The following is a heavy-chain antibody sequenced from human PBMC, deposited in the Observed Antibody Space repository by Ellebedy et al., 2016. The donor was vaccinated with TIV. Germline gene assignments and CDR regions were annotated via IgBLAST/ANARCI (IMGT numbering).Heavy chain of an antibody. CDR1: GFTFSSYW. D-gene: IGHD5-18*01. J-gene: IGHJ4*02. V-gene: IGHV3-74*01. Sequence: GESLKISCAASGFTFSSYWMHWVRQAPGKGLVWVSNINTDGSTTNYTGSVKGRFTISRDNAKNTPYLQMTILRAEDTAVYDCARLGGPGYSYGLDYWGQGILVIVSS. CDR3: ARLGGPGYSYGLDY. CDR2: INTDGSTT.